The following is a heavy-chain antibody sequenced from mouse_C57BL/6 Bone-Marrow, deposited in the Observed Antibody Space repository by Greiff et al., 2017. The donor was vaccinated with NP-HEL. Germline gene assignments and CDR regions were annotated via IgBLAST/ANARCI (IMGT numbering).Heavy chain of an antibody. CDR2: IYPSDSET. J-gene: IGHJ1*03. CDR3: ARYDSNSYWYFDV. V-gene: IGHV1-61*01. CDR1: GYTFTSYW. Sequence: VQLQQPGAELVRPGSSVKLSCKASGYTFTSYWMDWVKQRPGQGLEWIGNIYPSDSETHYNQKFKDKATLTVDKSSSTAYMQLSSLTSEDSAVYYCARYDSNSYWYFDVWGTGTTVTVSS. D-gene: IGHD2-5*01.